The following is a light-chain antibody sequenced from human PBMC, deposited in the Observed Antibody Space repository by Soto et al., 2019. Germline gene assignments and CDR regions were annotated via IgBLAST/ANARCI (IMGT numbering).Light chain of an antibody. CDR3: EQYMSYS. Sequence: DIQLTQSPSTLPASVGDRVTITCRASQSISNWLAWYHQKPGTAPKLLIYHASTLESGVPSRFSGSGSGTEFTLTLSCLQAQDFGTYYREQYMSYSFGPGTKVDIK. CDR1: QSISNW. J-gene: IGKJ1*01. CDR2: HAS. V-gene: IGKV1-5*01.